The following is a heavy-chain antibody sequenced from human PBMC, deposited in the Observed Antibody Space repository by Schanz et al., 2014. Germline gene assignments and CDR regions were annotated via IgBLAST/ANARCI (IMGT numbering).Heavy chain of an antibody. V-gene: IGHV3-30*03. J-gene: IGHJ2*01. CDR2: VGDTGTTK. CDR3: AREAKWGQWYFDL. Sequence: VQLVESGGGLAQPGGSLRLSCAASGFPFSSHGMHWVRQAPAKGLEWVAVVGDTGTTKFYADSVKGRLTVSRDNSENTVYLEVHSLRSEDTALYYCAREAKWGQWYFDLWGRGSLVTVSS. D-gene: IGHD1-26*01. CDR1: GFPFSSHG.